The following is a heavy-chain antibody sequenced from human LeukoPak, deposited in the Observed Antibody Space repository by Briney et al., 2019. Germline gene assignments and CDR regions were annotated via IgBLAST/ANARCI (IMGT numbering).Heavy chain of an antibody. D-gene: IGHD2-2*02. Sequence: SETLSLTCTVSGGSISSSNYCWGWIRQPPGKGLEWIGSMYYSGSTYYNPSLKSRVTISVDTSNNRFSLKLTSVTAADTAVYYCARGRDCSSTSCYSGYYYYGMDVWGQGTTVTVSS. V-gene: IGHV4-39*07. CDR1: GGSISSSNYC. J-gene: IGHJ6*02. CDR3: ARGRDCSSTSCYSGYYYYGMDV. CDR2: MYYSGST.